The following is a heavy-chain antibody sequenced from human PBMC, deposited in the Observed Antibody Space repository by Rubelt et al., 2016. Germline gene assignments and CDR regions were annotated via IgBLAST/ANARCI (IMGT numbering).Heavy chain of an antibody. CDR2: IWYDGSNK. CDR1: SYG. Sequence: SYGMHWVRQAPGKGLEWVAVIWYDGSNKYYADSVKGRFTISRDNSKNTLYLQMNSLRAEDTAVYYCARAYCSSTSCYGVVKGAGTMDVWGQGTTVTVSS. CDR3: ARAYCSSTSCYGVVKGAGTMDV. V-gene: IGHV3-33*01. J-gene: IGHJ6*02. D-gene: IGHD2-2*01.